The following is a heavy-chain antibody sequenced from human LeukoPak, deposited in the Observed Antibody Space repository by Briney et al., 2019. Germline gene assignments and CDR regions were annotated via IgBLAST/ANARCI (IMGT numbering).Heavy chain of an antibody. CDR3: ARCTRRAYYYYGMDV. V-gene: IGHV1-69*13. J-gene: IGHJ6*02. Sequence: ASVKVSCKASGGTFSSYAISWVRQAPGQGLEWMGGIIPIFGTANYAQKFQGRVTITADGSTSTAYMELSSLRSEDTAVYYCARCTRRAYYYYGMDVWGQGTTVTVSS. CDR2: IIPIFGTA. D-gene: IGHD6-6*01. CDR1: GGTFSSYA.